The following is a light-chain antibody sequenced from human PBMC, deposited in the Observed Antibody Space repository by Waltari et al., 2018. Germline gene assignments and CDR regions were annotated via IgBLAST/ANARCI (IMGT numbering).Light chain of an antibody. V-gene: IGLV1-51*01. CDR1: GSNIGNNF. Sequence: QSVLTQPPSVSAAAGQKVTISCSGSGSNIGNNFVSWYQQVPGTAPKLLIFDNNKRPSGSPDRFSGSKSGPSATLGIAGLQTGDEAEYYCGTWDSSLSVVFGGGTKLTVL. J-gene: IGLJ2*01. CDR3: GTWDSSLSVV. CDR2: DNN.